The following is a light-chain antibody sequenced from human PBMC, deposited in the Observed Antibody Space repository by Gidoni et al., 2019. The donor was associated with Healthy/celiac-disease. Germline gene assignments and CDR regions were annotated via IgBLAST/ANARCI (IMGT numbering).Light chain of an antibody. J-gene: IGLJ2*01. Sequence: QSAMTQPAYVSGSTGQSITISCTGTSSDVGGYNYVSWYQQHPGKAPKLMIYEVSNRPFGVSTRFSGSKSGNTASLTISGLQAEDDADYYCSSYTSSSTWVFGGGTKLTVL. CDR3: SSYTSSSTWV. V-gene: IGLV2-14*01. CDR1: SSDVGGYNY. CDR2: EVS.